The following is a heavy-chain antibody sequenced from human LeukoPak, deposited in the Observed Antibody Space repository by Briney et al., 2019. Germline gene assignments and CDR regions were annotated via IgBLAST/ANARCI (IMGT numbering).Heavy chain of an antibody. CDR1: GFTFSSYA. CDR2: INGSGGNT. J-gene: IGHJ3*02. V-gene: IGHV3-23*01. CDR3: AREAVDSSSPDAFDI. D-gene: IGHD3-22*01. Sequence: PGGSLRLSCAASGFTFSSYAMSWVRQAPGKGLEWVSDINGSGGNTYYADSVKGRFTISRDNSKNTLYLQMNSLRAEDTAVYYCAREAVDSSSPDAFDIWGQGTMVTVSS.